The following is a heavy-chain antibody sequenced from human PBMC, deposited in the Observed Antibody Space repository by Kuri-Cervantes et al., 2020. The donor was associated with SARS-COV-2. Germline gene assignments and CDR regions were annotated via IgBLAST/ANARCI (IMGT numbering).Heavy chain of an antibody. CDR2: IIPILGTA. D-gene: IGHD1-26*01. CDR3: ARDHSGSNEGYYFDY. CDR1: GGTFSSYA. J-gene: IGHJ4*02. Sequence: SVKVSCKASGGTFSSYAISWVRQAPGQGLGWMGRIIPILGTANYAQKFQGRVTITTDESTSTAYMELSSLRSEDTAVYYCARDHSGSNEGYYFDYWGQGTLVTVSS. V-gene: IGHV1-69*11.